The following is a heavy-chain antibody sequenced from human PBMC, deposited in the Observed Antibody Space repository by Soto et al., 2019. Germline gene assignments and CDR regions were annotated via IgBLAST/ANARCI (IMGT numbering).Heavy chain of an antibody. CDR2: ISDSGTTT. CDR1: GFIFSDYD. CDR3: VRDSRGGGLWLWDY. V-gene: IGHV3-48*03. J-gene: IGHJ4*02. D-gene: IGHD3-16*01. Sequence: XGSLRLSCAAAGFIFSDYDMNWVRQAPGKGLEWVSYISDSGTTTYYTDSVKGRFTISRGNAQESLFMQMNSLRPEDMATYFWVRDSRGGGLWLWDYWGQGILVTVSS.